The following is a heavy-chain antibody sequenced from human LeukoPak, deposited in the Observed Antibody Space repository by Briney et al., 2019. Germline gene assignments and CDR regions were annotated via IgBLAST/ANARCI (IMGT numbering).Heavy chain of an antibody. J-gene: IGHJ5*02. D-gene: IGHD3-10*01. V-gene: IGHV5-51*01. CDR1: GYSFTSSW. Sequence: GESLKISCQASGYSFTSSWIGWARQMPGKGLEWVAIINPGDSDTRYSPSFQGQVTNSADKSISTVYLQWGSLKASDTAMYYCARQPGAGWFDPWGQGTLVTVSS. CDR2: INPGDSDT. CDR3: ARQPGAGWFDP.